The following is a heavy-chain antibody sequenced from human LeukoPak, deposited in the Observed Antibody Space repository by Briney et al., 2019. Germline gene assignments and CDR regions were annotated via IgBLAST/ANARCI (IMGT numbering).Heavy chain of an antibody. CDR3: ARGAGYNYPYYFDY. V-gene: IGHV3-53*01. D-gene: IGHD5-24*01. J-gene: IGHJ4*02. Sequence: LTGGSLRLSCAASGFTVSSNYMNRVRQAPGKGLEWVSVIYGGGNIYYADSVKGRFSISRDNSKNTLYLQMNSLRAEDTAVYYCARGAGYNYPYYFDYWGQGTLVTVSS. CDR1: GFTVSSNY. CDR2: IYGGGNI.